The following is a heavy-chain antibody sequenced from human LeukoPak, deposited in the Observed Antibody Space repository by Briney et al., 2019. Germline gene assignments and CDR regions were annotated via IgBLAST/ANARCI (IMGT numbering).Heavy chain of an antibody. CDR2: INSEGSTT. D-gene: IGHD5-18*01. Sequence: PGGSLRLSCVASGFTFSSYWMHWVRQAPGKGLVWVSRINSEGSTTTYADSVRGRFTISRDNAKHTLYLQMNSLRAEDTAVYYCARHRVGSDRDRGSSYGSHVYGMDVWGQGTTVTVSS. CDR1: GFTFSSYW. CDR3: ARHRVGSDRDRGSSYGSHVYGMDV. J-gene: IGHJ6*02. V-gene: IGHV3-74*01.